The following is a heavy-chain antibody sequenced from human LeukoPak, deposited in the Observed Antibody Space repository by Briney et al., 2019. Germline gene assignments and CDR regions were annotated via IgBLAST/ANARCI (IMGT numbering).Heavy chain of an antibody. V-gene: IGHV4-4*07. CDR2: VYISGNA. J-gene: IGHJ4*02. CDR1: GGSVNGYH. Sequence: SETLSLTCTVSGGSVNGYHWTWIRQPAAQRLEWIGRVYISGNAVYNPSLRSRVTMSVDSSKNQVSLKLISVTAADTAVYYCARDPGAVSAYYFDYWGQGTLVTVSS. D-gene: IGHD6-19*01. CDR3: ARDPGAVSAYYFDY.